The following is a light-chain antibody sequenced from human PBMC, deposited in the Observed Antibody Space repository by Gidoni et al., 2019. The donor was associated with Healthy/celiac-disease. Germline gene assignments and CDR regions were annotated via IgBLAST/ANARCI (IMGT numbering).Light chain of an antibody. CDR2: DAS. Sequence: DIQMTQSPSSLSASVGDRVTITCQASQDISNYLNWYQQKPGKAPKLLIYDASNLETGVPSRFSGSGSGTDFTFTSSSLQPEDIATYYCQQYDNLPRTFXPXTKVDIK. V-gene: IGKV1-33*01. CDR1: QDISNY. CDR3: QQYDNLPRT. J-gene: IGKJ3*01.